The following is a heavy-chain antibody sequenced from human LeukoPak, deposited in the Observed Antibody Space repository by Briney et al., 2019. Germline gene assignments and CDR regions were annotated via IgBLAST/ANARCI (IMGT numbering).Heavy chain of an antibody. CDR2: ISGSGGTS. CDR3: AELGITMIGGV. Sequence: GGSLRLSCAASGFIFSRYGMSWVRQAPGKGLEWVSAISGSGGTSYYADSVKGRFTISRDNAKNSLYLQMNSLRAEDTAVYYCAELGITMIGGVWGKGTTVTISS. V-gene: IGHV3-23*01. CDR1: GFIFSRYG. D-gene: IGHD3-10*02. J-gene: IGHJ6*04.